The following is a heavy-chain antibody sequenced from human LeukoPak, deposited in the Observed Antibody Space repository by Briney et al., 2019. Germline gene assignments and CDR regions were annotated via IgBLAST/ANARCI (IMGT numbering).Heavy chain of an antibody. Sequence: PGGSLRLSCAASRFTFNSYSMNWVRQAPGKGLEWVSYISSGSSTMYYADSVKGRFTISRDNAKNSLYLQMNSLRAEDTAVYYCARDYDFWSGYYTGVFDYWGQGTLVTVSS. J-gene: IGHJ4*02. CDR3: ARDYDFWSGYYTGVFDY. V-gene: IGHV3-48*01. CDR1: RFTFNSYS. D-gene: IGHD3-3*01. CDR2: ISSGSSTM.